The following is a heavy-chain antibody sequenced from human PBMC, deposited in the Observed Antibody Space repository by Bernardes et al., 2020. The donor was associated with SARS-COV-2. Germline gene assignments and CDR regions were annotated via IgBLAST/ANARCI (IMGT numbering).Heavy chain of an antibody. D-gene: IGHD7-27*01. CDR3: ARRLTGDYFGIYYYYGMDV. Sequence: SETLSLTCTVSGGSISSCYFCWSWQRPGKGMERIGYIHYSGTANSNPTLYRRVPITVDTSKNQFSLKLSSVTAADTAVYYCARRLTGDYFGIYYYYGMDVWGQGTTVTVSS. J-gene: IGHJ6*02. CDR1: GGSISSCY. V-gene: IGHV4-59*01. CDR2: IHYSGTA.